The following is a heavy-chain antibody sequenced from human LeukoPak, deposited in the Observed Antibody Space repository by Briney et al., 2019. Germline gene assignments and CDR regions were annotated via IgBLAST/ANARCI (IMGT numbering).Heavy chain of an antibody. CDR2: INHSGST. J-gene: IGHJ5*02. D-gene: IGHD3-22*01. Sequence: SETLSLTCAVYGGSFSGYYWSWIRQPPGKGLEWIGEINHSGSTNYNPSLKSRVTISVDTSKNQFSLKMTSVTAADTAVYYCARAPLGSRGYYYFLDHWGQGTLVTVSS. V-gene: IGHV4-34*01. CDR3: ARAPLGSRGYYYFLDH. CDR1: GGSFSGYY.